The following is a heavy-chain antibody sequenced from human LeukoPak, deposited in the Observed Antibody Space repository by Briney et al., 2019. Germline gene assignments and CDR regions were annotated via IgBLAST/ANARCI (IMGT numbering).Heavy chain of an antibody. D-gene: IGHD6-19*01. V-gene: IGHV4-34*01. CDR1: GGSFGGYY. CDR2: INHSGST. J-gene: IGHJ5*02. CDR3: ARGRHSSGWYTGGYNWFDP. Sequence: SETLSLTCAVYGGSFGGYYWSWIRQPPGKGLEWIGEINHSGSTNYNPSLKSRVTISVDTSKNQFSLKLSSVTAADTAVYYCARGRHSSGWYTGGYNWFDPWGQGTLVTVSS.